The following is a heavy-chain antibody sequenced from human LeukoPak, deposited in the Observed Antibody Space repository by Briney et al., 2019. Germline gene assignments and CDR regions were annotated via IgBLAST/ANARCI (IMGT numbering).Heavy chain of an antibody. Sequence: GGSLGLSCAASGFTFSSYETNWVRQAPGKGLEWVSYISSSGSTIYYADSVKGRFTISRDNAKNSLYLQMNSLRAEDTAVYYCARSAAAGITRFWASNHPDYWGQGTLVTVSS. J-gene: IGHJ4*02. CDR2: ISSSGSTI. V-gene: IGHV3-48*03. D-gene: IGHD6-13*01. CDR1: GFTFSSYE. CDR3: ARSAAAGITRFWASNHPDY.